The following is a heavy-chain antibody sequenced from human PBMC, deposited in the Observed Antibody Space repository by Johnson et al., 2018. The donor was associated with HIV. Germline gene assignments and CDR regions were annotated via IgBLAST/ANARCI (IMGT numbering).Heavy chain of an antibody. CDR3: ARDNSRSWFDYDAFDI. J-gene: IGHJ3*02. CDR2: ISYDGSNK. D-gene: IGHD6-13*01. V-gene: IGHV3-30*04. CDR1: GFTFSSYA. Sequence: QVQLVESGGGVVQPGRSLRLSCAASGFTFSSYAMHWVRQAPGKGLKWVAVISYDGSNKYYADSVKGRFTISRDNSKNTLYLQMNSLRAEYTAVYYCARDNSRSWFDYDAFDIWGQGTMVTVSS.